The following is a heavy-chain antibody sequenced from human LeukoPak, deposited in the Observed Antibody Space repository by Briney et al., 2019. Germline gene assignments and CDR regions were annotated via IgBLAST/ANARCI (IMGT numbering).Heavy chain of an antibody. V-gene: IGHV1-46*01. D-gene: IGHD6-19*01. CDR1: GYTFTSYY. CDR2: INPSGGST. CDR3: ARSYSSGWYAKYYFDY. Sequence: ASVKVSCKASGYTFTSYYMHWVRQAPGQGFEWMGIINPSGGSTSYAQKFQGRVTITADESTSTAYMELSSLRSEDTAVYYCARSYSSGWYAKYYFDYWGQGTLVTVSS. J-gene: IGHJ4*02.